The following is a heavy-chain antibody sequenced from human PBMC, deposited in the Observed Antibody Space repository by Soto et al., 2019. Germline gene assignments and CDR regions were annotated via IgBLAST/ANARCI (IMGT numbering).Heavy chain of an antibody. CDR1: GGTFSSYA. CDR3: ASEVHTYCGGDCYQGY. CDR2: IIPIFGTA. Sequence: QVQLVQSGAEVKKPGSSVKVSCKASGGTFSSYAISWVRQAPGQGLEWMGGIIPIFGTANYAQKFQGRVTITXXAXTXXAYMELSSLRSEDTAVYYCASEVHTYCGGDCYQGYWGQGTLVTVSS. V-gene: IGHV1-69*05. D-gene: IGHD2-21*02. J-gene: IGHJ4*02.